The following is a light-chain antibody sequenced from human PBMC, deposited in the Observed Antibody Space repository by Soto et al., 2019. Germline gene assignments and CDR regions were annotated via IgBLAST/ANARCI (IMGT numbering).Light chain of an antibody. V-gene: IGKV1-5*03. J-gene: IGKJ5*01. CDR3: QQHNSFSIT. CDR2: KAS. CDR1: ESTSRW. Sequence: DIQMTQSPSTLSASVGDRVTITCRASESTSRWLAWYQQKPGKAPKLLIYKASSLESGVPSRFSGSGSGTEFTLTINSLQADDFATYYCQQHNSFSITFGQGTLLEVK.